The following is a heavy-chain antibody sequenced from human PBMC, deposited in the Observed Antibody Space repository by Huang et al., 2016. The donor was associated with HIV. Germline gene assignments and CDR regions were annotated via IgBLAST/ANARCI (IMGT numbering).Heavy chain of an antibody. CDR3: ARHERWAMVRGVPQWGFDY. CDR1: GGSISSSSYY. J-gene: IGHJ4*02. V-gene: IGHV4-39*01. D-gene: IGHD3-10*01. Sequence: QLQLQESGPGLVKPSETMSFTCTVSGGSISSSSYYWVWIRQPPGTGLEWRGTNYYSGSTYDNPARKGRVTISVDTAKNQFSLKLSSVTAADTAVYYCARHERWAMVRGVPQWGFDYWGQGTLVTVSS. CDR2: NYYSGST.